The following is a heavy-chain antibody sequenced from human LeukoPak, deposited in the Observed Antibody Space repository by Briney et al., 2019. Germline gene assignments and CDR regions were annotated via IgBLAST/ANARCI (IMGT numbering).Heavy chain of an antibody. CDR2: IYYSGST. D-gene: IGHD1-26*01. J-gene: IGHJ3*02. Sequence: PSETLSLTCTVSGGSISSSSYYWGWIRQPPGKGLEWIGSIYYSGSTYYNPSLKSRVTISVDTSKNQFSLKLSSVTAADTAVYYCAGPKGGWYSGSRGAFDIWGQGTMVTVSS. CDR3: AGPKGGWYSGSRGAFDI. CDR1: GGSISSSSYY. V-gene: IGHV4-39*07.